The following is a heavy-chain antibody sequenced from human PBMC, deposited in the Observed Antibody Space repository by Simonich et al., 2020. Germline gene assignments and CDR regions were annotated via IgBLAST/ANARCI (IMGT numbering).Heavy chain of an antibody. CDR2: INGNGGSK. CDR1: CFTFDDYG. D-gene: IGHD1-1*01. CDR3: ARGRNDFDY. J-gene: IGHJ4*02. Sequence: EVQLVESGGGVVLPGGSLRLSCAASCFTFDDYGMSWVRQAPGKEREWVSDINGNGGSKGNADSVKGRFTISRDNAKNSLYLQMNSLRAEDTALYHCARGRNDFDYWGQGTLVTVSS. V-gene: IGHV3-20*01.